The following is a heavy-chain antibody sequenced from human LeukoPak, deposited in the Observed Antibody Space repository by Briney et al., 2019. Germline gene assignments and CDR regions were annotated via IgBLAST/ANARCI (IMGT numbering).Heavy chain of an antibody. CDR1: RGSISSFY. V-gene: IGHV4-59*08. CDR3: ARHLRKDGYNYYFDY. D-gene: IGHD5-24*01. CDR2: IYYSGST. Sequence: PSETLSLTCTVSRGSISSFYWSWIRQPPGKGLEWIGYIYYSGSTNYNPSLKSRVTISVDTSKNQFSLKVTSVTAADTAVYYCARHLRKDGYNYYFDYWGQGTLVTVSS. J-gene: IGHJ4*02.